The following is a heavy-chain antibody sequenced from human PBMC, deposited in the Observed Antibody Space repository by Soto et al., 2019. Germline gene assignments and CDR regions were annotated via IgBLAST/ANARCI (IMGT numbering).Heavy chain of an antibody. Sequence: QVQLVQSGAEVNKPGASVKVSCKASGYTSTSYGISWVRQAPGQGLEWMGWISIYNGNTNYAQKLQGRVTMTTDTSTSTAYMELRSLRSDDTAVYYCARDVRSHDYGHYYYGMDVWGQGTTVTVSS. CDR2: ISIYNGNT. V-gene: IGHV1-18*01. J-gene: IGHJ6*02. CDR3: ARDVRSHDYGHYYYGMDV. CDR1: GYTSTSYG. D-gene: IGHD4-17*01.